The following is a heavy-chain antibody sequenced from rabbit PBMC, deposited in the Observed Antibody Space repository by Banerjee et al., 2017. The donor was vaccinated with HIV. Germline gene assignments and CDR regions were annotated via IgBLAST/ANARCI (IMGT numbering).Heavy chain of an antibody. D-gene: IGHD1-1*01. CDR3: ARDPSSDISLYFDL. J-gene: IGHJ4*01. V-gene: IGHV1S40*01. Sequence: QSLEESGGDLVKPGASLTLTCTASGFSFSSSYCGCWVRQAPGKGLEYIACIGAGSSGRTYYASWAKGRFTISKTSSTTVTLQMTSLTAADTATYFCARDPSSDISLYFDLWGPGTLVTVS. CDR1: GFSFSSSYC. CDR2: IGAGSSGRT.